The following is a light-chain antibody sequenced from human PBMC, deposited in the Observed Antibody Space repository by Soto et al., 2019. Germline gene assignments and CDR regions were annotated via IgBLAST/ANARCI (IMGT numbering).Light chain of an antibody. CDR1: QSLLYSSNNKNY. CDR2: CAS. Sequence: DIVMTQSPDSLAVSLGERATINCRSSQSLLYSSNNKNYLAWYQQMPGQPPKLLIYCASTRESGVPDRFSGSGSGTDFTLTISRLQAEDVATYYCQQYYSPPITFGGGTKVGIK. V-gene: IGKV4-1*01. J-gene: IGKJ4*01. CDR3: QQYYSPPIT.